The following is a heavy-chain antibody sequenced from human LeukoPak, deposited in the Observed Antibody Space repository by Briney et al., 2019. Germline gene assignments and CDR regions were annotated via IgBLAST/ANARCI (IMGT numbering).Heavy chain of an antibody. V-gene: IGHV3-7*01. CDR2: IKEDGSEK. D-gene: IGHD6-13*01. CDR1: GFTFSNYW. CDR3: AKGSSSLQA. Sequence: GGSLRLSCVASGFTFSNYWMNWVRQAPEKGLEWVANIKEDGSEKYYADSVKGRFTISRDNSKNTLYLQMNSLRAEDTAVYYCAKGSSSLQAWGQGTLVTVSS. J-gene: IGHJ5*02.